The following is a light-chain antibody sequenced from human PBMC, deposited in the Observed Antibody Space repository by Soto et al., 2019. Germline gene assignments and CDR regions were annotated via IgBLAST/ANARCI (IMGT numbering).Light chain of an antibody. CDR3: QQYNNWPPFT. V-gene: IGKV3-15*01. CDR2: GAS. Sequence: EIVMTQSPATLSVSPGERATLSCRASQRVSSNLAWYQQKPGQAPRLLIYGASTRANGIPARFSGSGSGTEFTLTISSLQSEDFAVYYCQQYNNWPPFTFGQGTRLEIK. CDR1: QRVSSN. J-gene: IGKJ5*01.